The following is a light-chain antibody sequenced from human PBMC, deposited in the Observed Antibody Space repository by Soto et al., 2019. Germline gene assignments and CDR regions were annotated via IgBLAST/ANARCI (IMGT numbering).Light chain of an antibody. CDR2: DAS. Sequence: EVVMTQSPATLSVSPGERATLSCRASESVSRNLAWYQQKPGQAPRLLIYDASTRATGIPDRFSGGGSGTEFTLPISSLQSEDFVVYYCQQYNSWPPITFGQGTRLDIK. CDR1: ESVSRN. V-gene: IGKV3-15*01. CDR3: QQYNSWPPIT. J-gene: IGKJ5*01.